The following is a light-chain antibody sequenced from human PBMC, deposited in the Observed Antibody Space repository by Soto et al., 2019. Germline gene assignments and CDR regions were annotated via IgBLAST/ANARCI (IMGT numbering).Light chain of an antibody. V-gene: IGLV2-11*01. CDR3: AAWDDSLNGLYV. CDR2: TDN. Sequence: QSVLTQPRSVSGSPGQSVTISCTGTSSYVGGYNYVSWYQQHPGKAPKLLIYTDNQRPSGVPDRFSGSKSGTSASLAISGLQSEDGADYYCAAWDDSLNGLYVFGTGTKVTVL. J-gene: IGLJ1*01. CDR1: SSYVGGYNY.